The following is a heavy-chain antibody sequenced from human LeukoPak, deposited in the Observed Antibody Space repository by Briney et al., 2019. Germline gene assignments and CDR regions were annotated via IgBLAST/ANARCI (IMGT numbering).Heavy chain of an antibody. D-gene: IGHD3-3*01. CDR2: IIPIFGTA. V-gene: IGHV1-69*05. CDR3: ARGNSYDFWSGYYPFDY. J-gene: IGHJ4*02. CDR1: GGTFSSYA. Sequence: SVKVSCKASGGTFSSYAISWVRQAPGQGLEWMGGIIPIFGTANYAQKFQGRVTITTDESTSTAYMEPSSLRSEDTAVYYCARGNSYDFWSGYYPFDYWGQGTLVTVSS.